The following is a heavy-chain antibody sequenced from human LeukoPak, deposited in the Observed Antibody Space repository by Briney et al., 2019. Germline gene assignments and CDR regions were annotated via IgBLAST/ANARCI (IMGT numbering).Heavy chain of an antibody. V-gene: IGHV4-59*12. Sequence: SETLSLTCTVSGGSISSYYWSWIRQPPGKGLEWIGYIYYSGSTNYNPSLKSRVTISVDTSKNQFSLKLSSVTAADTAVYYCARDLAYYYDSSGYSYYFDYWGQGTLVTVSS. CDR1: GGSISSYY. CDR3: ARDLAYYYDSSGYSYYFDY. D-gene: IGHD3-22*01. J-gene: IGHJ4*02. CDR2: IYYSGST.